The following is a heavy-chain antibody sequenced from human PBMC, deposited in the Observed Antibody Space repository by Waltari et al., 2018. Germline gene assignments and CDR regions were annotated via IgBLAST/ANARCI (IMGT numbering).Heavy chain of an antibody. J-gene: IGHJ4*02. V-gene: IGHV1-69*10. CDR3: ARAYCTGGVCYDFDY. D-gene: IGHD2-8*02. CDR1: GRTFSSYA. Sequence: QVQLVQSGAEVKKPGSSVKVSCKASGRTFSSYAISWVRQAPGQGLEWMGGIIPILGIANYAQKFQGRVTITADKSTSTAYMELSSLRSEDTAVYYCARAYCTGGVCYDFDYWGQGTLVTVSS. CDR2: IIPILGIA.